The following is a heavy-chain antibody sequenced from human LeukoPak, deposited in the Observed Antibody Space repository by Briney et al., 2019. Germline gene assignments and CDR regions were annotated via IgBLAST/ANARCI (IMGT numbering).Heavy chain of an antibody. CDR2: ISYDGSNK. CDR1: GFTFSSYA. D-gene: IGHD3-22*01. CDR3: ARGSYYYDIYYYYYGMDV. Sequence: GGSLRLSCAASGFTFSSYAMPWVRQAPGKGLEWVAVISYDGSNKYYADSVKGRFTISRDNSKNTLYLQMNSLRAEDTAVYYCARGSYYYDIYYYYYGMDVWGQGTTVTVSS. V-gene: IGHV3-30*04. J-gene: IGHJ6*02.